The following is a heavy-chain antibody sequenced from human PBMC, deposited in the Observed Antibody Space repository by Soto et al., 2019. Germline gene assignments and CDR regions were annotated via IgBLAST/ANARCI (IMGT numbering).Heavy chain of an antibody. Sequence: QVPLQESGPGLVKPSGTLSLTCAVSGDSISSTNWWSWVRQPPGKGLEWIGEIYHSGSTNYNPSLKSRVTISVDKSKNQFSLKLSSVTAADTAVYYCARVSGSYYYGMDVWGQGTTVTVSS. CDR2: IYHSGST. V-gene: IGHV4-4*02. CDR1: GDSISSTNW. J-gene: IGHJ6*02. CDR3: ARVSGSYYYGMDV.